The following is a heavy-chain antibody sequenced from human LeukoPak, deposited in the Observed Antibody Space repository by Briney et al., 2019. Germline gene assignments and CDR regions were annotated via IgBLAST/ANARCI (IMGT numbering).Heavy chain of an antibody. CDR3: ARLNDFEF. J-gene: IGHJ3*01. CDR1: GCSITGYH. CDR2: IYSSGST. V-gene: IGHV4-59*08. Sequence: SETLSLICTVSGCSITGYHSSWIRQPPGKGLEWIGYIYSSGSTEYTPTLKRRATISADTSKNQFSLKLTSVTAAETAIYYCARLNDFEFWGQGTMVTVSS.